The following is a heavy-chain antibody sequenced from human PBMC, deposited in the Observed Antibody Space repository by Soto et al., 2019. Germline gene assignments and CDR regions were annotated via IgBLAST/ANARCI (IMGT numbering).Heavy chain of an antibody. CDR2: ISYDGTNK. CDR3: AKDLGYCSDGRCRWGMDV. Sequence: QVQLVESGGGVIQPGRSLRLSCATSGFTFSSYAMHWVRQAPGKGLEWVAVISYDGTNKYYADSVKGRFTISRDNSKNTLYLQMNSLRAEDTAVYYCAKDLGYCSDGRCRWGMDVWGQGTTVTVSS. V-gene: IGHV3-30*18. D-gene: IGHD2-15*01. J-gene: IGHJ6*02. CDR1: GFTFSSYA.